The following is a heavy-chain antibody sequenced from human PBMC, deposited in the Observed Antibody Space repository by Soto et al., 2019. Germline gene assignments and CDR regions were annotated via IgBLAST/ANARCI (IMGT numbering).Heavy chain of an antibody. J-gene: IGHJ4*02. Sequence: SFTVSFTASDSTFTSDGIIWVRQAPVQGLEWIGWIIVYNGNTNYAQKFRGRVTMTTDISTTTAYMEMRSLRSDDTAVYYCARSGSSWNLREFDYWGQGTLVTVSS. D-gene: IGHD6-13*01. CDR2: IIVYNGNT. CDR1: DSTFTSDG. V-gene: IGHV1-18*01. CDR3: ARSGSSWNLREFDY.